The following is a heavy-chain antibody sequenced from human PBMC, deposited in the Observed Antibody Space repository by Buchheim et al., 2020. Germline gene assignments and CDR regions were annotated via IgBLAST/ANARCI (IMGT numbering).Heavy chain of an antibody. J-gene: IGHJ4*02. D-gene: IGHD4-23*01. V-gene: IGHV3-74*01. Sequence: EVHLVESGGGLVQPGGSLRLSCAASGFTLSTYWMHWVRQVPGKGLAWVSRMNEDGSTTNYADSVKGRFTISRDSAKNTLYLGMNSLRAEDTAVYYCVKDMFGNSDYWGQGTL. CDR2: MNEDGSTT. CDR3: VKDMFGNSDY. CDR1: GFTLSTYW.